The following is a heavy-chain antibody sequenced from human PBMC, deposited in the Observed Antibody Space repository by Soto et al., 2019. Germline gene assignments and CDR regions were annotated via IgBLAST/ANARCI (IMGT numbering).Heavy chain of an antibody. CDR3: AKDLSRFSSWTQFDY. CDR2: ISGSGDST. J-gene: IGHJ4*02. D-gene: IGHD6-13*01. Sequence: EVQLLESGGGLVQPGGSLRLSCAASGFTFSRYAMSWVRQAPGKGLEWVSGISGSGDSTYYADSVKGRFTSPRDNSNNTLYLQMNSLRAEDTAVYYCAKDLSRFSSWTQFDYWGQGTLVTVSS. V-gene: IGHV3-23*01. CDR1: GFTFSRYA.